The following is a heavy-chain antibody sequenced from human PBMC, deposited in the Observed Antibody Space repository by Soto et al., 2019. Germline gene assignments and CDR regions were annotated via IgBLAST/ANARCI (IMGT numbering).Heavy chain of an antibody. CDR1: GFTFSSYS. J-gene: IGHJ5*02. CDR3: ASLIAARNWFDP. CDR2: ISSSSSTI. D-gene: IGHD6-6*01. V-gene: IGHV3-48*02. Sequence: PGGSLRLSCAASGFTFSSYSMNWVRQAPGKGLEWVSYISSSSSTIYYADSVKGRFTVSRDNAKNSLYLQMNSLRDEDTAVYYCASLIAARNWFDPWGQGTLVTVSS.